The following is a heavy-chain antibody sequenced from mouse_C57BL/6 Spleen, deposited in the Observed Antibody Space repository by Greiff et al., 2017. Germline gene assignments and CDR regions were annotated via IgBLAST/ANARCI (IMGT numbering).Heavy chain of an antibody. D-gene: IGHD2-1*01. CDR1: GFTFSSYA. CDR3: ARGGGNYEYYFDY. CDR2: ISAGGSYT. V-gene: IGHV5-4*01. Sequence: EVQLQESGGGLVKPGGSLKLSCAASGFTFSSYAMSWVRQTPEKRLEWVATISAGGSYTYYPDNVKGRFTISRDNAKNNLYLQMSHLKSEDTAMXYCARGGGNYEYYFDYWGQGTTLTVSS. J-gene: IGHJ2*01.